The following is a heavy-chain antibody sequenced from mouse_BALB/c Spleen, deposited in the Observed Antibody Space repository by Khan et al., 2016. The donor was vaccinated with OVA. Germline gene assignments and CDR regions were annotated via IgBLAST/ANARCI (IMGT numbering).Heavy chain of an antibody. CDR2: ISSGGTYT. CDR1: GFTFSSYT. Sequence: DVMLVESGGGLVKPGGSLKLSCAASGFTFSSYTMSWVRQTPEKRLEWVATISSGGTYTYYVDSVEGRFTLYRDNAKNTLYLEMTSLKSEDTAIYYCTRGEGYYGNPYAIDFWGQGTSVTVSS. CDR3: TRGEGYYGNPYAIDF. V-gene: IGHV5-6-4*01. J-gene: IGHJ4*01. D-gene: IGHD2-1*01.